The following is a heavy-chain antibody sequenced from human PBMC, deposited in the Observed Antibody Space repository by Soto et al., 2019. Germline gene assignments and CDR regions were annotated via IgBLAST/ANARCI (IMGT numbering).Heavy chain of an antibody. CDR2: INHSGST. V-gene: IGHV4-34*01. J-gene: IGHJ4*02. Sequence: QVQLQQWGAGLLKPSETLSLTCAVYGGSFSGYYWSWIRQPPGKGLEWIGEINHSGSTNYNPSLKSRVTRSVDTSKNQFSLKLSSVTAADTAVYYCARGGGSESNFDYWGQGTLVTVSS. D-gene: IGHD3-16*01. CDR1: GGSFSGYY. CDR3: ARGGGSESNFDY.